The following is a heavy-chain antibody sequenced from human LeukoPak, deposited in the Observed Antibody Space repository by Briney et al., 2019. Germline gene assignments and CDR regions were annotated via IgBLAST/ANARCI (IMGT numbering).Heavy chain of an antibody. CDR1: GGSISSYY. D-gene: IGHD3-10*01. CDR3: ARDLSGTMVRGVTFDY. CDR2: IYTSGST. V-gene: IGHV4-4*07. Sequence: PSETLSLTCTVSGGSISSYYWSWIRQPAGKGLEWIGRIYTSGSTNYNPSLKSRVTMSVDTSKNQFSLKLSSVTAADTAVYYCARDLSGTMVRGVTFDYWGRGTLVTVSS. J-gene: IGHJ4*02.